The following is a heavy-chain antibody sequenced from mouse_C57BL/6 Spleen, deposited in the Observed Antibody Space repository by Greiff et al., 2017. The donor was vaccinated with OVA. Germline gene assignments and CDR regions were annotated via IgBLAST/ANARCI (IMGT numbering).Heavy chain of an antibody. J-gene: IGHJ2*01. V-gene: IGHV5-4*01. D-gene: IGHD2-5*01. Sequence: DVQLVESGGGLVKPGGSLKLSCAASGFTFSSYAMSWVRQTPEKRLEWVATISDGGSYTYYPDNVKGRFTISRDNAKNNLYLQMSHLKSEDTAMYYCARDSNNFDYWGQGTTLTVSS. CDR2: ISDGGSYT. CDR3: ARDSNNFDY. CDR1: GFTFSSYA.